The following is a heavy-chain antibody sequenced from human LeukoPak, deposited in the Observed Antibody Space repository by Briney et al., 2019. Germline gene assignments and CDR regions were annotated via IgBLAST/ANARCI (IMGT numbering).Heavy chain of an antibody. CDR3: ARALEYSSARVYYYYMDV. CDR1: GGSISSYY. CDR2: IYTSGST. Sequence: SETLSLTCTVSGGSISSYYWSWILQPAGKELEWIGRIYTSGSTNYNPSLKSRVTMPVDTSKNQFSLKLSSVTAADTAVYYCARALEYSSARVYYYYMDVWGKGTSVTVSS. V-gene: IGHV4-4*07. D-gene: IGHD6-25*01. J-gene: IGHJ6*03.